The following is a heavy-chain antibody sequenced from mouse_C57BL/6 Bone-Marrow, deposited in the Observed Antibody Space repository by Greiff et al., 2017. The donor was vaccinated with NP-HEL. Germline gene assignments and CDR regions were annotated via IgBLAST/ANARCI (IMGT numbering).Heavy chain of an antibody. Sequence: QVQLQQSGAELVRPGTSVKMSCKASGYTFTNYWIGWAKQRPGHGLEWIGDIYPGGGYTNYNEKFKGKATLTADKSSSTAYMQVSSLTSEDSAIYYCAREDGRWYFDVWGTGTTVTVSS. J-gene: IGHJ1*03. CDR1: GYTFTNYW. V-gene: IGHV1-63*01. CDR3: AREDGRWYFDV. CDR2: IYPGGGYT. D-gene: IGHD1-1*01.